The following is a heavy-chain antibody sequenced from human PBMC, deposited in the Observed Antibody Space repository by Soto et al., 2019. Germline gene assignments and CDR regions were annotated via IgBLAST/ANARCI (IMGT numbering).Heavy chain of an antibody. CDR3: ARALVAVHGTRIGMDV. J-gene: IGHJ6*01. CDR1: GFSLSTSGMC. Sequence: SGPTLVNPTQTLTLTCAFSGFSLSTSGMCVSWIRQPPGKALEWLARIDWDDDKYYSTSLKTRLTISKDTSKNQVVLTMTNMDPVDTATYYCARALVAVHGTRIGMDVWGQGTTVTVSS. V-gene: IGHV2-70*11. CDR2: IDWDDDK. D-gene: IGHD6-13*01.